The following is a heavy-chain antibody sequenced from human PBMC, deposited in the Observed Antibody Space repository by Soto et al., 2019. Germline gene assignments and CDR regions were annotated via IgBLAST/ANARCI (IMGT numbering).Heavy chain of an antibody. D-gene: IGHD6-6*01. J-gene: IGHJ6*03. CDR3: ARMRSSSAGRLYYYYYMDV. Sequence: EVQLVESGGGLVQPGGSLRLSCAASGFTVSSPYMSWVRQAPGKGLEWVSVIYSGGLTYYADSVKGRFTFSRDDSKNTLYLQMNSLRAEDTAVYYCARMRSSSAGRLYYYYYMDVWGKGTMVTVSS. CDR2: IYSGGLT. CDR1: GFTVSSPY. V-gene: IGHV3-66*01.